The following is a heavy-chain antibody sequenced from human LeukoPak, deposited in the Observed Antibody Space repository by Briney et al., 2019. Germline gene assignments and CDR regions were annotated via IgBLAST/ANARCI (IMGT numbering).Heavy chain of an antibody. CDR3: AKDFSSGYPSYYFDY. Sequence: GGSLRLSCAASGFTFSSYSMNWVRQAPGKGLEWVSSISSSSSYIYYADSVKGRFTISRDNSKNSLYLRMDSLRAEDTALYYCAKDFSSGYPSYYFDYWGQGTLVTASS. V-gene: IGHV3-21*04. CDR1: GFTFSSYS. D-gene: IGHD3-22*01. CDR2: ISSSSSYI. J-gene: IGHJ4*02.